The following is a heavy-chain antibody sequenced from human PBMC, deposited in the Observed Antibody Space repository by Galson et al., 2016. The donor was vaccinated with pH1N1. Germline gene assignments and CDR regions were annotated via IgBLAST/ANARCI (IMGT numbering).Heavy chain of an antibody. J-gene: IGHJ6*02. V-gene: IGHV1-58*02. Sequence: SVKVSCKASGFTFSDSTMQWVRQARGQRLEWIGWIVVGSGDTNYAQKFQERVTITRDMSTSTAYMELTTLRSEDTAVYYCAADTQFLAYPKRRYYYYAMDVWGQGTTVTVSS. CDR1: GFTFSDST. D-gene: IGHD3-3*01. CDR3: AADTQFLAYPKRRYYYYAMDV. CDR2: IVVGSGDT.